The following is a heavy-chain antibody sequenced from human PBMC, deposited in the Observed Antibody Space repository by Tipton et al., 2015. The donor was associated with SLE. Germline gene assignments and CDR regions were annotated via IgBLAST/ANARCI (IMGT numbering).Heavy chain of an antibody. CDR2: ISGRNHYT. Sequence: SLRLSCVGSGFTFSDSYMNWIRQAPGKGLEWISYISGRNHYTYYADSVKGRFTISRDNAKNSLYLQMNSLRVEDTAVYYCAGVRGSGAFDTWGQGTMVTVSS. J-gene: IGHJ3*02. CDR3: AGVRGSGAFDT. D-gene: IGHD3-10*01. V-gene: IGHV3-11*06. CDR1: GFTFSDSY.